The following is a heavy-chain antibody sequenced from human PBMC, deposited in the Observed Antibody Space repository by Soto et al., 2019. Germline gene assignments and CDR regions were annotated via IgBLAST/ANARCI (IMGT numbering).Heavy chain of an antibody. Sequence: EVQLVESGGDLVQPGGSLRLSCAASGFTFSTYNMHWFRQAPGKGLDWVSYISSSSSTIYYADSVKGRFTISRDNARNSLYLQMNSLRADDTAVYYCARADSGGSGSVGYWGQGTLVTVSS. D-gene: IGHD1-26*01. CDR3: ARADSGGSGSVGY. CDR1: GFTFSTYN. V-gene: IGHV3-48*01. CDR2: ISSSSSTI. J-gene: IGHJ4*02.